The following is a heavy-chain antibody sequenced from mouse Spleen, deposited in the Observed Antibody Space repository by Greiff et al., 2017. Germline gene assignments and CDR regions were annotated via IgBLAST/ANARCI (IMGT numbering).Heavy chain of an antibody. D-gene: IGHD2-10*02. Sequence: QVQLKQSGAELVKPGASVKISCKASGYAFSSYWMNWVKQRPGKGLEWIGQIYPGDGDTNYNGKFKGKATLTADKSSSTAYMQLSSLTSEDSAVYFCARVGYGNYSYWYFDVWGAGTTVTVSS. CDR3: ARVGYGNYSYWYFDV. CDR1: GYAFSSYW. V-gene: IGHV1-80*01. CDR2: IYPGDGDT. J-gene: IGHJ1*01.